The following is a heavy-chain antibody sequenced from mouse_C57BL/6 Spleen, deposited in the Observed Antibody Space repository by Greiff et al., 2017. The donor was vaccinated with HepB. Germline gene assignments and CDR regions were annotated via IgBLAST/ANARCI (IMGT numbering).Heavy chain of an antibody. Sequence: VQLQQSGAELVKPGASVKISCKASGYAFSSYWMNWVKQRPGKGLEWIGQIYPGDGDTNYNGKIKGKATLTADKSSSTAYMQLSSLTAEDSAVYFCARSGYYDYDVGYWGQGTTLPVSS. V-gene: IGHV1-80*01. J-gene: IGHJ2*01. CDR1: GYAFSSYW. CDR3: ARSGYYDYDVGY. D-gene: IGHD2-4*01. CDR2: IYPGDGDT.